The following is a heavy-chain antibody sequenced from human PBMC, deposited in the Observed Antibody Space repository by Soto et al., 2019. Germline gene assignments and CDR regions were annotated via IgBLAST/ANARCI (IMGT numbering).Heavy chain of an antibody. CDR2: IDPSDSQT. CDR1: GYSFAGYW. J-gene: IGHJ3*02. CDR3: ARLYCSGGSCYSSAFDI. Sequence: GESLKISCKGSGYSFAGYWITWVRQKPGKGLEWMGRIDPSDSQTYYSPSFRGHVTISADKSISTAYLQWSSLKASDTAMYYCARLYCSGGSCYSSAFDIWGQGTMVTVSS. V-gene: IGHV5-10-1*01. D-gene: IGHD2-15*01.